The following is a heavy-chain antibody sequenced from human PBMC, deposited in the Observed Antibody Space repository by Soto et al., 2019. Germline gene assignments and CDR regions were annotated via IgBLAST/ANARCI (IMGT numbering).Heavy chain of an antibody. CDR2: ISAYNGNT. Sequence: ASVKVSCQASGYSFTSYGISWVRQAPGQGLEWMGWISAYNGNTNYAQKLQGRVTMTTDTSTSTAYMELRSLRSDDTAVYYCARAGPFIAAAGTEGMDVWGQGTTVTVSS. D-gene: IGHD6-13*01. V-gene: IGHV1-18*01. J-gene: IGHJ6*02. CDR1: GYSFTSYG. CDR3: ARAGPFIAAAGTEGMDV.